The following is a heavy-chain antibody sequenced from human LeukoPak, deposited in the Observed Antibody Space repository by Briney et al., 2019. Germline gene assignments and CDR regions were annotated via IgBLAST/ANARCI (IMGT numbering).Heavy chain of an antibody. D-gene: IGHD3-22*01. Sequence: ASETLSLTCAVYGGSFSGYYWSWIRQPPGKGLEWIGEINHSGSTNYNPSLKSRVTISVDTSKNQFSLKLSSVTAADTAVYYCARHSKPDAFDIWGQGTMVTVSS. V-gene: IGHV4-34*01. CDR2: INHSGST. CDR1: GGSFSGYY. CDR3: ARHSKPDAFDI. J-gene: IGHJ3*02.